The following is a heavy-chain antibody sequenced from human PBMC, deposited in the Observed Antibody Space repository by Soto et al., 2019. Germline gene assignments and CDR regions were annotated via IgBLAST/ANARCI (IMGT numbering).Heavy chain of an antibody. CDR1: GFTFSSYG. CDR2: ISGSGGTT. D-gene: IGHD3-22*01. J-gene: IGHJ4*02. V-gene: IGHV3-23*01. Sequence: GGSLRLSCAASGFTFSSYGMSWVRQAPGKGLEWVSVISGSGGTTYYADSVKGRFTISRDNSKNTLYLQMNSLRAEDTAVYYCAKAMYYYDSREPNIDYLGQGTRVTVSS. CDR3: AKAMYYYDSREPNIDY.